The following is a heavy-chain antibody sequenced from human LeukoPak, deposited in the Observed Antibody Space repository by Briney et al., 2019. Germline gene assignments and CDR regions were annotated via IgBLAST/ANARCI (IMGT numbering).Heavy chain of an antibody. CDR2: IYYSGST. CDR3: ARDEVQARGHDAFDI. CDR1: GGSISSSSYY. V-gene: IGHV4-39*07. D-gene: IGHD3-10*01. J-gene: IGHJ3*02. Sequence: SETLSLTCTVSGGSISSSSYYWGWIRQPPGKGLEWIGSIYYSGSTYYNPSLKSRVTISVDTSKNQFSLNLSSVTAADTAVYYCARDEVQARGHDAFDIWGQGTMVTVSS.